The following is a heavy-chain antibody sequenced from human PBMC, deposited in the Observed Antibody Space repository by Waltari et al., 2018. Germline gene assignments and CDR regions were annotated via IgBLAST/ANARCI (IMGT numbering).Heavy chain of an antibody. CDR2: IWYDGSNK. D-gene: IGHD2-21*02. J-gene: IGHJ4*02. Sequence: QVQLVESGGGVVQPGRSLRLSCAASGFTFSSYGMHWVRQAPGKGLEWVAVIWYDGSNKYYADAVKGRFTISRDNSKNTLYLQMNSLRAEDTAVYYCAKDKARLEVTDLGYWGQGTLVTVSS. CDR3: AKDKARLEVTDLGY. CDR1: GFTFSSYG. V-gene: IGHV3-30*18.